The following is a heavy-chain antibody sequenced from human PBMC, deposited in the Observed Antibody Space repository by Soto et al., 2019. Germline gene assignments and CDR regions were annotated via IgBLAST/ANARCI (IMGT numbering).Heavy chain of an antibody. CDR2: IYYTGNT. Sequence: SETLSLTCTVSGGSVSSGSYYWSWILQHPGRGLEWIGYIYYTGNTYYNPSLKSRLAISVDTSKNHFSLKLTSVTAAATAVYYFARIAASYSSSSNFESWGKGTLVNVSS. CDR1: GGSVSSGSYY. V-gene: IGHV4-31*03. J-gene: IGHJ4*02. CDR3: ARIAASYSSSSNFES. D-gene: IGHD6-6*01.